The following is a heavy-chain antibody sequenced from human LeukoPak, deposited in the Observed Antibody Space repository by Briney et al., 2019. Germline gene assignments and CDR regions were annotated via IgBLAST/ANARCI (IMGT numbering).Heavy chain of an antibody. V-gene: IGHV3-30*03. CDR1: GFTFSSYG. CDR3: ARAGQLWSSLAAFDI. Sequence: GGSLRLSCAASGFTFSSYGMHWVRQAPGKGLEWVAVISYDGSNKYYADSVKGRFTISRDNSKNTLYLQMNSLRAEDTAVYYCARAGQLWSSLAAFDIWGQGTMVTVSS. D-gene: IGHD5-18*01. CDR2: ISYDGSNK. J-gene: IGHJ3*02.